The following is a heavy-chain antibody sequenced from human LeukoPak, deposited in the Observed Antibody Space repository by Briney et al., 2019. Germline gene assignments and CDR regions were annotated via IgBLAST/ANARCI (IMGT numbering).Heavy chain of an antibody. CDR3: AKKRLAGAGGNHMDV. V-gene: IGHV3-23*01. D-gene: IGHD6-13*01. CDR2: ISGISDRV. CDR1: GFIFSDYS. Sequence: GGSLRLSCAASGFIFSDYSMNWVRQAPGKGLEWVSIISGISDRVDYADSVKGRFTISRDNSNNMVYLQMNSLRAEDTALYYCAKKRLAGAGGNHMDVWGKGTTVTVSS. J-gene: IGHJ6*03.